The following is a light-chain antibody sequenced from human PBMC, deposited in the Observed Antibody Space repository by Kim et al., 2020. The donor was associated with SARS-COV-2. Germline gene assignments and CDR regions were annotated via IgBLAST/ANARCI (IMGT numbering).Light chain of an antibody. Sequence: AIQMTQSPSSLSASVGDRVTITCRASQDVRNDLVWYQQKPGRAPELLVYSTSTLQSGVPSRFSGSGSGTDFTLTISSLQPEDFATYYCLQDYIYPYTFGQGTKL. CDR2: STS. V-gene: IGKV1-6*01. CDR3: LQDYIYPYT. J-gene: IGKJ2*01. CDR1: QDVRND.